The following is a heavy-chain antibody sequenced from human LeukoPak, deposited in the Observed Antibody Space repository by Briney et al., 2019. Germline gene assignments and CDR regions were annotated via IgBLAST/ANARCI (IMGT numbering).Heavy chain of an antibody. D-gene: IGHD6-19*01. CDR3: ARCPLRSIAVAGTFDY. V-gene: IGHV1-46*01. J-gene: IGHJ4*02. CDR2: INPSGGST. CDR1: GYTFTSYY. Sequence: ASVKVSCKASGYTFTSYYMHWVRQAPGQGLEWMGIINPSGGSTSYAQKFQGRVTMTRDTSTSTVYMELSSLRSEDTAVYYCARCPLRSIAVAGTFDYWGQGTLVTVSS.